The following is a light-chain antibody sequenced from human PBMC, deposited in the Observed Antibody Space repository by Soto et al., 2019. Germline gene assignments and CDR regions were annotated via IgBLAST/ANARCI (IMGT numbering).Light chain of an antibody. V-gene: IGKV3-15*01. Sequence: EILLTQSPGTRSVSPGERVTLSCRASQSVSVNLAWYQQKPGRPPRLLIYGPSTRATGIPARISGSGSGTEFTLTISSLQLEDFAVYYCQQYYSWPLTFGGGTTVEI. CDR3: QQYYSWPLT. J-gene: IGKJ4*01. CDR1: QSVSVN. CDR2: GPS.